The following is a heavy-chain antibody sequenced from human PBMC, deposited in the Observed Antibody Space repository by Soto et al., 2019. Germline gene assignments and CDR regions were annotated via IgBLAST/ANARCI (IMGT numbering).Heavy chain of an antibody. CDR3: ARVSSRFLEWPIDY. CDR1: GFTFSSYA. V-gene: IGHV3-30-3*01. CDR2: ISDDGNNK. Sequence: QVQLVESGGGVVQPGRSLRLSCAASGFTFSSYAMHWVRQAPGKGLEWVALISDDGNNKYYADSVRGRFTISRDNSKNTLYLQMNSLRAEDTAVYYCARVSSRFLEWPIDYWGQVTRVTVSS. J-gene: IGHJ4*02. D-gene: IGHD3-3*01.